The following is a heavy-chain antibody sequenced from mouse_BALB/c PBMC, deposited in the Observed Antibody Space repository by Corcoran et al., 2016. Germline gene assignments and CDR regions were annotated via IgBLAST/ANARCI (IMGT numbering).Heavy chain of an antibody. D-gene: IGHD4-1*01. CDR1: GYSFTGYY. Sequence: LVKTGASVKISCKASGYSFTGYYMHWVKQSHGKSLEWIGYISCYNGATSYNQKFKGKATFTVDTSSSTAYMQLNSLTSEDSAVYYCARRSGTGAMDYWGQGTSVTVSS. CDR2: ISCYNGAT. CDR3: ARRSGTGAMDY. V-gene: IGHV1S34*01. J-gene: IGHJ4*01.